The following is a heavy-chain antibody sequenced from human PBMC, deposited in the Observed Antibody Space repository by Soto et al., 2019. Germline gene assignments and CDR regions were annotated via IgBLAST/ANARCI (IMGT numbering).Heavy chain of an antibody. J-gene: IGHJ4*02. Sequence: KPSETLSLTCAVSGGSISGYYWSWIRQPPGKGLEWIGYISYSGSTDYNPSLKSRVTISVDTSRNQFSLKLTSVTAADTAVYYCARNDFWSGYYNYWGQGTLVTVSS. CDR2: ISYSGST. CDR1: GGSISGYY. V-gene: IGHV4-59*01. CDR3: ARNDFWSGYYNY. D-gene: IGHD3-3*01.